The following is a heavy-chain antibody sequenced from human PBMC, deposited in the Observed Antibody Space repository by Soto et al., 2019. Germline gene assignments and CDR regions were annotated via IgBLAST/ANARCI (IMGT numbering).Heavy chain of an antibody. V-gene: IGHV4-31*03. J-gene: IGHJ4*02. D-gene: IGHD5-18*01. Sequence: QVQLQESGPGLVKPSQTLSLTCTVSGGSINSGGYCWSWIRQHPGKGLDWIGCISYGGSTPYNPSLKSRVTTSVVTSKNQFSLKLTSVTAADTAVYYCSRGILVWGQGALITVSS. CDR2: ISYGGST. CDR1: GGSINSGGYC. CDR3: SRGILV.